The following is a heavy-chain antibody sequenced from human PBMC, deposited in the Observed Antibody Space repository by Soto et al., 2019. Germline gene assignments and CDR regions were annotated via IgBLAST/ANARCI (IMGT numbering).Heavy chain of an antibody. D-gene: IGHD3-22*01. CDR1: GGSFSDYY. CDR3: ARDRAPRGDSSGYYYFLDS. Sequence: SETLSLTCAVYGGSFSDYYWSWIRQPPGKGLEWIGEINHSGSTNYNPSLKSRVTISVDTSKNQFSLKLRSVTAADTAVYYCARDRAPRGDSSGYYYFLDSWGQGTLVTVSS. J-gene: IGHJ4*02. CDR2: INHSGST. V-gene: IGHV4-34*01.